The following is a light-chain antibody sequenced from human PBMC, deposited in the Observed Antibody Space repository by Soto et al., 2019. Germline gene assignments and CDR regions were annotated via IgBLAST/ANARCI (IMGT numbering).Light chain of an antibody. J-gene: IGKJ1*01. V-gene: IGKV3-11*01. CDR1: QSVSSY. CDR2: DAS. CDR3: QQYGRAPRT. Sequence: EIVLTQSAATLSLSPCERATLSCRASQSVSSYLAWYQQKPGQAPRLLIYDASNRATGIPARFSGGGSGTDFTLTISRLEPEDFAVYYCQQYGRAPRTFGQGTKVDIK.